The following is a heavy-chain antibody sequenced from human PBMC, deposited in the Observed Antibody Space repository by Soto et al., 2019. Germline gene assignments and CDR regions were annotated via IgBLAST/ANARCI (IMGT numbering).Heavy chain of an antibody. V-gene: IGHV4-4*02. CDR2: TYHSGTT. CDR1: GDSINNSNW. J-gene: IGHJ5*02. D-gene: IGHD6-13*01. Sequence: QVQLQESGPGLVQPSGTLSLTCAVSGDSINNSNWWRWVRQTPGKGLEWIGETYHSGTTNYNPSLKTRVTISIDKSKNQFSLKMNSVTAADTAVYYCAREVNSSPARGPNWFDPWGQGTLVTVSS. CDR3: AREVNSSPARGPNWFDP.